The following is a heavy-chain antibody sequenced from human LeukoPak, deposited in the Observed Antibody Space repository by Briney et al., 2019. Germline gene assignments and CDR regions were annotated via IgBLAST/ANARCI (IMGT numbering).Heavy chain of an antibody. D-gene: IGHD5-12*01. J-gene: IGHJ3*02. V-gene: IGHV3-15*01. CDR2: IRSKTDGGTT. CDR3: TTLNSGYLSFDAFDI. CDR1: GFTFSNAW. Sequence: GGSLRLSCAASGFTFSNAWMSWVRQAPGKGLEWVGRIRSKTDGGTTDYAAPVKGRSTISRDDSKNTLYLQMNSLKTEDTAVYYCTTLNSGYLSFDAFDIWGQGTMVTVSS.